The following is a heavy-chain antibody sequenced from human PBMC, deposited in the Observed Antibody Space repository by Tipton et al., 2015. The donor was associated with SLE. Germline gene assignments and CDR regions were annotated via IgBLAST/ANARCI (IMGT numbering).Heavy chain of an antibody. J-gene: IGHJ3*02. V-gene: IGHV4-34*01. CDR1: GRSFIGSY. Sequence: TLSLTCAVYGRSFIGSYWTWIRQPPGKGLEWIGDIDHSGVTHYNPSLKSRVTISVDTSKNQFSLKLSSVTAADTAVYYCAGDSGEIAFDIWGQGTMVTVSS. CDR2: IDHSGVT. CDR3: AGDSGEIAFDI. D-gene: IGHD3-10*01.